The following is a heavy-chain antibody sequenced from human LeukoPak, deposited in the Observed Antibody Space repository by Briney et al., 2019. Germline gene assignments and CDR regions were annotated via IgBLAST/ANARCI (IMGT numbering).Heavy chain of an antibody. Sequence: SETLSLTCTVSGGSISSSSYYWGWIRQPPGKGLEWIGSIYYSGSTYYNPSLKSRVTISVDTSKNQFSLKLSSVTAADTAVYYCASAPTSRYYGMDVWGQGTTVTVSS. CDR2: IYYSGST. J-gene: IGHJ6*02. CDR1: GGSISSSSYY. V-gene: IGHV4-39*07. CDR3: ASAPTSRYYGMDV.